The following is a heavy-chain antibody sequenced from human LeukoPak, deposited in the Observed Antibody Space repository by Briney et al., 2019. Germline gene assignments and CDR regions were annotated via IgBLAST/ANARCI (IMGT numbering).Heavy chain of an antibody. J-gene: IGHJ4*02. Sequence: SETLSLTCTVSGYSISSGYYWGWIRQPPGKGQEWIGSIYHSGSTYYNPSLKSRVTISVDTPKNQFSLILSSVTAADTAVYYCAREVGYRDYWGQGTLVTVFS. CDR1: GYSISSGYY. V-gene: IGHV4-38-2*02. CDR2: IYHSGST. D-gene: IGHD1-26*01. CDR3: AREVGYRDY.